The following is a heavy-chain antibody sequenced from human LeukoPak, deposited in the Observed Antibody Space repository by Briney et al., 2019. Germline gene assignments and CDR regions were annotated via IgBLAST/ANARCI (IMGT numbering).Heavy chain of an antibody. J-gene: IGHJ3*02. Sequence: SGTLSLTCAVSGGSISSTYWWSWVRQPPGKGLEWIGEIYHSGSTNYNPSLKSRVTISVDKSKNQFSLKLSSVTAADTAVYYCARGRITIFGVDIYTAFDIWGQGTMVTVSS. CDR3: ARGRITIFGVDIYTAFDI. V-gene: IGHV4-4*02. CDR2: IYHSGST. D-gene: IGHD3-3*01. CDR1: GGSISSTYW.